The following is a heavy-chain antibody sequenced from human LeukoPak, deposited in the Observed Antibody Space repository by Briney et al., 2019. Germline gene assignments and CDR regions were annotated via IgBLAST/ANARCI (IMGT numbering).Heavy chain of an antibody. Sequence: SETVSLTCAVYGGSFSGYYWSWIRQPPGKGLEWIGEINHSGSTNYNPSLKSRVTISVDTSKNQFSLKLSSVTAADTAVYYCARAGSYYTSGNYLGYWGQGTLVTVSS. CDR1: GGSFSGYY. J-gene: IGHJ4*02. CDR2: INHSGST. V-gene: IGHV4-34*01. CDR3: ARAGSYYTSGNYLGY. D-gene: IGHD3-10*01.